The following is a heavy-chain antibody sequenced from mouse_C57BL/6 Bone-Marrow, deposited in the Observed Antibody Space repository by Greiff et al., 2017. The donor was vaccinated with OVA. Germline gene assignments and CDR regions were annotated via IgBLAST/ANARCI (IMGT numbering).Heavy chain of an antibody. CDR3: ARGELTGTPGFAY. CDR2: IDPNSGGT. J-gene: IGHJ3*01. D-gene: IGHD4-1*01. V-gene: IGHV1-72*01. Sequence: QVQLKQPGAELVKPGASVKLSCKASGYTFTSYWMHWVKQRPGRGLEWIGRIDPNSGGTKYNEKFKSKATLTVDKPSSTAYMQLSSLTSEDSAVYYCARGELTGTPGFAYWGQGTLVTVSA. CDR1: GYTFTSYW.